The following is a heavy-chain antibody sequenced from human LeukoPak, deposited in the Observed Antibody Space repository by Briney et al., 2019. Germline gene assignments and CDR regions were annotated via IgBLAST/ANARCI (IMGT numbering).Heavy chain of an antibody. D-gene: IGHD3-22*01. CDR2: INPSGGST. CDR3: ARDGRYYYDSSGYFPDFDY. V-gene: IGHV1-46*01. Sequence: ASVKVSCKASGYTFTSYYMHWVRQAPGQGLEWMGIINPSGGSTSYAQKFQGRVTMTRDTSTSTVYMELSSLRSEDTAVYYCARDGRYYYDSSGYFPDFDYWGQGTLVTVSS. J-gene: IGHJ4*02. CDR1: GYTFTSYY.